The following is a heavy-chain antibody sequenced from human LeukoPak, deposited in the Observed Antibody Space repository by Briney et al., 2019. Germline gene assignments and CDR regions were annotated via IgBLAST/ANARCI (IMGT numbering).Heavy chain of an antibody. D-gene: IGHD1-26*01. CDR1: GFTFSSYA. CDR2: ISGSGGST. Sequence: GGSLRLSCAASGFTFSSYAMSWVRQAPGKGLEWVSAISGSGGSTYYADSVKGRFTISRDNSKNTLYLQMNSLRAEDTAVYYCAKGALRLVGWELPDPYYFDYWGQGTLVTVSS. J-gene: IGHJ4*02. V-gene: IGHV3-23*01. CDR3: AKGALRLVGWELPDPYYFDY.